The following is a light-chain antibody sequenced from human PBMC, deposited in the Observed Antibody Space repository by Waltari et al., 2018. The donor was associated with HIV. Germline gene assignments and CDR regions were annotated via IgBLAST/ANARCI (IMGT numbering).Light chain of an antibody. CDR1: QRVSYRSDRNTY. CDR3: QQYYEKPRT. Sequence: DITLTQTPDSLTVSLGARATINCKSSQRVSYRSDRNTYLGWYQQKPGQPPKLLMFWVSVRASGVPDRFTGSGSGTDFTLTINSVQAEDVAVYFCQQYYEKPRTFGRGTKVEI. J-gene: IGKJ4*01. CDR2: WVS. V-gene: IGKV4-1*01.